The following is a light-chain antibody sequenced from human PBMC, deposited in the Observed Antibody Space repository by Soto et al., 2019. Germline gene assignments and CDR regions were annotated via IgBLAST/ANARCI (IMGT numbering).Light chain of an antibody. V-gene: IGLV1-40*01. Sequence: QSVLTQPPSVSGAPGQRVTISCTGSSSNVGAGYDVHWYQQLPGTAPKLLIYGNYNRPSGVPDRFSGSKSGTSASLAITGLQVEDEVDYYCQSYDNSLSNYVFGTGTKVTVL. CDR3: QSYDNSLSNYV. CDR1: SSNVGAGYD. CDR2: GNY. J-gene: IGLJ1*01.